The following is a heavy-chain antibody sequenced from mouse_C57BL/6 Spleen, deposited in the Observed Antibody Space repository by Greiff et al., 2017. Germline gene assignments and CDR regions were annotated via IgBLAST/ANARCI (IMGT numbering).Heavy chain of an antibody. CDR3: ARYETAQATEEYYFDY. Sequence: QVQLQQSGAELARPGASVKLSCKASGYTFTSYGISWVKQRTGQGLEWIGEIYPRSGNTYYNEKFKGKATLTADKSSSTAYMELRSLTSEDSAVYFCARYETAQATEEYYFDYWGQGTTLTVSS. CDR2: IYPRSGNT. D-gene: IGHD3-2*02. J-gene: IGHJ2*01. V-gene: IGHV1-81*01. CDR1: GYTFTSYG.